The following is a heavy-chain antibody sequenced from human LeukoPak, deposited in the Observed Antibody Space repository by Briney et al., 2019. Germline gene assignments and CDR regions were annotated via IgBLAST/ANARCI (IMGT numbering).Heavy chain of an antibody. CDR2: INPSGGST. D-gene: IGHD2-15*01. V-gene: IGHV1-46*01. CDR1: GYTFTSYY. J-gene: IGHJ4*02. Sequence: ASVKVSCKASGYTFTSYYMHWVRQAPGQGLEWMGIINPSGGSTSYAQKFQGRVTMTRDTSTSTVYMELSSLRSEDTAVYYCARDCSGGSCYSSFFYWGQGTLVTVSS. CDR3: ARDCSGGSCYSSFFY.